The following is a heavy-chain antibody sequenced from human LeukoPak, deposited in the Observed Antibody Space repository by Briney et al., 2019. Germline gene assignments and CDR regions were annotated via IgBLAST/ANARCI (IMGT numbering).Heavy chain of an antibody. V-gene: IGHV3-30*04. D-gene: IGHD3-22*01. J-gene: IGHJ4*02. CDR1: GFTFSSYA. CDR2: ISYDGSNK. CDR3: ARDLYYYDSSGYPDY. Sequence: GGSLRLSCAASGFTFSSYAMHWVRQAPGKGLEWVAVISYDGSNKYYADSVKGRFTISRDNSKNTLYLQMNSLRAEDTAVYYCARDLYYYDSSGYPDYWGQGTLVTVSS.